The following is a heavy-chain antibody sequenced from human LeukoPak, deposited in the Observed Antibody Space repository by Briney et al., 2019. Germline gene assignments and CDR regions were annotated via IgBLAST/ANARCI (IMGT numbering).Heavy chain of an antibody. J-gene: IGHJ4*02. CDR3: ARSRGYTYAGLGEVLDY. D-gene: IGHD5-18*01. Sequence: GGSLRLSCVASGFTLSTYWMHWVRQAPGKGLVWVSRINSDGSATSYADSVKGRFTISRDNAKNSLYLQMNSLRDEDTAVYYCARSRGYTYAGLGEVLDYWGQGTPVTVSS. V-gene: IGHV3-74*01. CDR2: INSDGSAT. CDR1: GFTLSTYW.